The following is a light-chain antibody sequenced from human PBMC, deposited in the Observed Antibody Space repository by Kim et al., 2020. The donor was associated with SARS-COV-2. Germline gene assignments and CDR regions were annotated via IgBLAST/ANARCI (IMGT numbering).Light chain of an antibody. V-gene: IGKV3-15*01. CDR3: QQYNGWPPYT. CDR1: QSVGSN. J-gene: IGKJ2*01. CDR2: GAS. Sequence: VSPVERATLSCRASQSVGSNLAWYQQKPGQTPRLVIYGASTRATGVPARVSGSGSGTEFSLTISSLQPEDFAVYYCQQYNGWPPYTFGQGTKLEI.